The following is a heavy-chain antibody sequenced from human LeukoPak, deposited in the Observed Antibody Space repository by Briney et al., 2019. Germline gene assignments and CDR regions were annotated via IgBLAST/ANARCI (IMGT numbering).Heavy chain of an antibody. V-gene: IGHV1-18*01. CDR1: GYTFTSYG. CDR2: FAVYNGDT. J-gene: IGHJ4*02. D-gene: IGHD6-19*01. CDR3: ARQAGYSTGWYGGYYFDH. Sequence: ASVKVSFTPSGYTFTSYGISWVRQSPGPGPEWMGWFAVYNGDTKFLQKFQGRVTLTTNASTNTAYMELRGLTSDDTAVYYCARQAGYSTGWYGGYYFDHWGQGTPVTVSA.